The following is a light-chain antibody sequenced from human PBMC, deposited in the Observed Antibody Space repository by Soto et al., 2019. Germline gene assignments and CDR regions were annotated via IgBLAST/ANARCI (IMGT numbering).Light chain of an antibody. Sequence: DSQTTESPSRLSAAVGDRGTSACRACQSISSWLAWYRQKLGRAPKLLIFAASSLQGGVPSRFSGSGSGTDFTVTISSLQPGDFATYYCQQSYSTPRAFGPGTKV. J-gene: IGKJ1*01. CDR1: QSISSW. CDR2: AAS. V-gene: IGKV1-39*01. CDR3: QQSYSTPRA.